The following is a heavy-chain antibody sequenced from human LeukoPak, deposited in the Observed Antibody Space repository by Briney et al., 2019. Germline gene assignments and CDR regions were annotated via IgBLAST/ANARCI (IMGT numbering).Heavy chain of an antibody. CDR2: ISSSGSTI. Sequence: PGGSLRLSCAASGFTFSDYYMSWIRQAPGKGLEWVSYISSSGSTIYYADSVKGRFTISRDNAKNSLYLQMNSLRAEDTAVYYCARDGNYYYDSIWNAFDIWGQGTMVTVSS. V-gene: IGHV3-11*04. D-gene: IGHD3-22*01. CDR1: GFTFSDYY. CDR3: ARDGNYYYDSIWNAFDI. J-gene: IGHJ3*02.